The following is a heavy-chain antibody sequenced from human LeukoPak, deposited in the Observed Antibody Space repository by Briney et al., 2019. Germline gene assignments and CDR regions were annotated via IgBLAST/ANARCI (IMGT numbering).Heavy chain of an antibody. D-gene: IGHD4-17*01. CDR1: GLPFSFSW. V-gene: IGHV3-74*01. Sequence: GGSLRLSCAASGLPFSFSWMHWVRHVPGMGLMWVSRISSDGHDTIYADSVKGRFTISRDNAKNTLYLQMNSLRVEDTAVYYCARAHYGAYDYWGQGTLVTVSS. CDR2: ISSDGHDT. CDR3: ARAHYGAYDY. J-gene: IGHJ4*02.